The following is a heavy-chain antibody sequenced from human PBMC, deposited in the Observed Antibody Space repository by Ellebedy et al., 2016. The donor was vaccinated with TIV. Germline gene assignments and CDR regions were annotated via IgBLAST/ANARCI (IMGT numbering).Heavy chain of an antibody. V-gene: IGHV3-21*01. Sequence: GESLKISCVASQLPFSTYEMNWVRQAPGKGLEWVSSISSTSGYIFYADSVKGRFTTSRDNAKNTVYLQIDRLRAEDTAVYFCARESFRYFDWDFWGQGTLVTVSS. D-gene: IGHD3-9*01. CDR3: ARESFRYFDWDF. CDR2: ISSTSGYI. J-gene: IGHJ4*02. CDR1: QLPFSTYE.